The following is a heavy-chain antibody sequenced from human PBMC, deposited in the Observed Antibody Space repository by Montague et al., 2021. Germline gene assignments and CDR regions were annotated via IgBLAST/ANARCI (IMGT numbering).Heavy chain of an antibody. Sequence: TLSLTCTVSGVSLSSVGYSWTWIRQHPGKGLEWIGYMYYSGSTYYNSSLKSRVTISGDTSKNHFSLRLTSVTAADTAVYYCARGRLATGDFDYWGQGTLVTVSS. D-gene: IGHD6-13*01. V-gene: IGHV4-31*03. CDR2: MYYSGST. J-gene: IGHJ4*02. CDR1: GVSLSSVGYS. CDR3: ARGRLATGDFDY.